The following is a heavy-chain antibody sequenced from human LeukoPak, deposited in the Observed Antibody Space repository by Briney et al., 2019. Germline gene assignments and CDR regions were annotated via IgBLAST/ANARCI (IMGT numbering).Heavy chain of an antibody. V-gene: IGHV3-30-3*01. J-gene: IGHJ4*02. Sequence: GGSLRLSCAASGFTFSSYAMHWVRQAPGKGLEWVAVISYDGSNKYYADSVKGRFTISRDNSKNTLYLQMNSLRAEDTAVYYCARDLSAAAATGLDYWGQGTLVTVSS. CDR1: GFTFSSYA. D-gene: IGHD6-13*01. CDR2: ISYDGSNK. CDR3: ARDLSAAAATGLDY.